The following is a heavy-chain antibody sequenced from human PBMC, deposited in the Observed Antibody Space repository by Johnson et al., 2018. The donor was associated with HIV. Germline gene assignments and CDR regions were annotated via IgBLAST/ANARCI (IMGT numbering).Heavy chain of an antibody. Sequence: VQLVESGGGVVQPGGSLRLSCAASGFTFSSYWMSWVRQAPGKGLEWVANIKQDGSEKYYVDSVKGRFTISRDNAKNSLYLQMNSLRAEDTAVYYCARDRGIYEGAFDIWGQGTMVTVSS. CDR2: IKQDGSEK. D-gene: IGHD3-3*01. CDR3: ARDRGIYEGAFDI. J-gene: IGHJ3*02. V-gene: IGHV3-7*01. CDR1: GFTFSSYW.